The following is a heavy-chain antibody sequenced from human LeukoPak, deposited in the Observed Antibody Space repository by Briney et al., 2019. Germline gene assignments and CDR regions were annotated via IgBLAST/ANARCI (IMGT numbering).Heavy chain of an antibody. CDR2: ISYHGSNQ. V-gene: IGHV3-30-3*01. Sequence: GGSLRLSCAASGFTFSRYAMHWVRQAPGKGLEWVAVISYHGSNQYYADSMKGRFTISRDNYKSTLYLQMNSLRPEDTAVYYCASDPFDSSGYYPLDYWGQGTLVTVSS. CDR3: ASDPFDSSGYYPLDY. D-gene: IGHD3-22*01. J-gene: IGHJ4*02. CDR1: GFTFSRYA.